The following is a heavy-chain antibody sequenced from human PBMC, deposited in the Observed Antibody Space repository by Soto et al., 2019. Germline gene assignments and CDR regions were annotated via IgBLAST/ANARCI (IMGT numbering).Heavy chain of an antibody. CDR3: ARLQTLYDAFDI. Sequence: QLQLQESGPGLVKPSETLSLTCTVSGGSISSGSYYWGWIRQPPGKGLEWIGSIYYSGSTYYNPSLKSRVIISVDMSKNQFSLKLSSVTAADTAVYYCARLQTLYDAFDIWGQGTMVTVSS. CDR2: IYYSGST. CDR1: GGSISSGSYY. V-gene: IGHV4-39*01. J-gene: IGHJ3*02. D-gene: IGHD1-1*01.